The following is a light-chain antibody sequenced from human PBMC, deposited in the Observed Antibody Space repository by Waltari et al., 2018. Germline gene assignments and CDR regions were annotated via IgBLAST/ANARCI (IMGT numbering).Light chain of an antibody. CDR3: QQSHSLPRT. J-gene: IGKJ1*01. V-gene: IGKV1-5*01. CDR2: DAS. CDR1: ESLGSE. Sequence: DIQMTQSPSTLSASIGGRVTINCRASESLGSELAWYQQRPGKAPNILIYDASSLQPGVPSRFSGSGSGTEFTLTINNLQPEDLATYYCQQSHSLPRTFGQGTKVEIK.